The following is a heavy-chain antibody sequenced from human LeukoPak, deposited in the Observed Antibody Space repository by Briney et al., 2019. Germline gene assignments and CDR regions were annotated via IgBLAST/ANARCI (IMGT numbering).Heavy chain of an antibody. D-gene: IGHD5-12*01. Sequence: GGSLRLSCAASGFTFSSYNMNWVRQAPGKGLEWVSYIRSSSRTIYYADSVKGRFTISRDNAKNSLYLQMNSLRAEDTAVYYCARGKRWLREANYWGQGTLVTVSS. CDR2: IRSSSRTI. CDR3: ARGKRWLREANY. CDR1: GFTFSSYN. J-gene: IGHJ4*02. V-gene: IGHV3-48*01.